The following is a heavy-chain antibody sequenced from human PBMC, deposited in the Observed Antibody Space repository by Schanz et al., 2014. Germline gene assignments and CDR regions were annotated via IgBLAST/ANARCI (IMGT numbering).Heavy chain of an antibody. V-gene: IGHV3-74*01. D-gene: IGHD5-12*01. CDR2: MYINSGST. CDR3: ARDGGRDGYNLAFDV. CDR1: GFTFSSYW. Sequence: EVQLVESGGGLVQPGGSLRLSCAASGFTFSSYWMHWVRQAPGKGLEWISSMYINSGSTQYADSVKGRFIISRDSSKNTLFLQMNSLRAEDTAVYFCARDGGRDGYNLAFDVWGQGTLVTVSS. J-gene: IGHJ3*01.